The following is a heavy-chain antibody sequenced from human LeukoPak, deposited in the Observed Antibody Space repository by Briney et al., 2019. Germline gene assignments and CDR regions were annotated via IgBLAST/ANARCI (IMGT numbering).Heavy chain of an antibody. D-gene: IGHD4-17*01. V-gene: IGHV4-34*01. J-gene: IGHJ4*02. CDR1: GGFYRGYY. CDR2: INHSGST. CDR3: ARYNSDYGFDY. Sequence: PETLSLTCAVYGGFYRGYYWNWIRQPPGKQLEGLGEINHSGSTNYKQSLKSRVTISVDTSKNQFSLKLSSVTAADTAVYYCARYNSDYGFDYWGQGTLVTVSA.